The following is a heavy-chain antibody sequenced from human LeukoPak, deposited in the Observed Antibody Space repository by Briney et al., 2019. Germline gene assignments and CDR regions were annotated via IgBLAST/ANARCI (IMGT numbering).Heavy chain of an antibody. CDR1: GYTFTSYD. Sequence: ASVKVSCKASGYTFTSYDINWVRQATGQGLEWMGWMNPNSGNTGYAQKFQGRVTMTRNTSISTAYMELSSLRSEDTAVYYCARGGEDYYDSSGAYDYWGQGTLVTVSS. V-gene: IGHV1-8*01. CDR3: ARGGEDYYDSSGAYDY. J-gene: IGHJ4*02. D-gene: IGHD3-22*01. CDR2: MNPNSGNT.